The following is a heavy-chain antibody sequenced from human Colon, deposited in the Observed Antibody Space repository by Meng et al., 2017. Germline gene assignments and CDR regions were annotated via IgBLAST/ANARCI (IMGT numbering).Heavy chain of an antibody. J-gene: IGHJ4*02. D-gene: IGHD6-19*01. CDR3: ASFPPPGKQWLVTDY. CDR1: GGSISSSNW. Sequence: GQVTGSGPGLVHPSGILSLTCAASGGSISSSNWWSWVRQPPGKGLEWIGEIYHSGSTNYNPSLKSRVTISVDKSKNQFSLKLSSVTAADTAVYYCASFPPPGKQWLVTDYWGQGTLVTVS. CDR2: IYHSGST. V-gene: IGHV4-4*02.